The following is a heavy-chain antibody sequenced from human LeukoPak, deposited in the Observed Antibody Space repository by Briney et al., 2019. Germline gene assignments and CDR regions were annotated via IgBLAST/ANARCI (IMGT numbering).Heavy chain of an antibody. CDR1: GFTVSSNY. V-gene: IGHV3-66*01. CDR3: AREAAADPYYFDY. D-gene: IGHD6-13*01. CDR2: IYSGGST. Sequence: GGSLRLSCAASGFTVSSNYMTWVRQAPGKGLEWVSVIYSGGSTNYADSVKGRFTISRDNSKNTLYLQMNSLRVEDTAVYYCAREAAADPYYFDYWGQGTLVTVSS. J-gene: IGHJ4*02.